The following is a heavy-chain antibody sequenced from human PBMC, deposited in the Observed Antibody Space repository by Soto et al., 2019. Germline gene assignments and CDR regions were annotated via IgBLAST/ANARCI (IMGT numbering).Heavy chain of an antibody. D-gene: IGHD5-18*01. J-gene: IGHJ6*02. CDR2: ISYDGSNK. Sequence: HPGGSLRLSCAASGFTFSSYGMHWVRQAPGKGLEWVAVISYDGSNKYYADSVKGRFTISRDNSKNTLYLQMNSLRAEDTAVYYCAKEAYVDTAMVPYYYYGMDVWGQGTTVTVSS. V-gene: IGHV3-30*18. CDR3: AKEAYVDTAMVPYYYYGMDV. CDR1: GFTFSSYG.